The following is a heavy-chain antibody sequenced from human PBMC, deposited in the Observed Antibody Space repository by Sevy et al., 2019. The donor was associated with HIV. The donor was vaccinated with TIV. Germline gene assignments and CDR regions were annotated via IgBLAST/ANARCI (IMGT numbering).Heavy chain of an antibody. D-gene: IGHD5-18*01. V-gene: IGHV3-11*01. J-gene: IGHJ4*02. CDR1: TFTFSDYY. CDR3: ARVRYNYGSFYFDY. CDR2: ISSGGSRI. Sequence: GGSLRLSCAASTFTFSDYYMTWIRQAPGKGLESVSYISSGGSRIYYADSVKGRFTISRDNAKNSLYLHMNSLRAEDTAVYYCARVRYNYGSFYFDYWGQGTLVTVS.